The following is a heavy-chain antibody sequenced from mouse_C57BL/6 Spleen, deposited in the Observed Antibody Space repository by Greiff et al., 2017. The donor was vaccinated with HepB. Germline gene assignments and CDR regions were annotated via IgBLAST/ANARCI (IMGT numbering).Heavy chain of an antibody. V-gene: IGHV1-18*01. CDR3: ARVWEEYYAMDY. J-gene: IGHJ4*01. CDR1: GYTFTDYN. Sequence: VQLQQSGPELVKPGASVKIPCKASGYTFTDYNMDWVKQSHGKSLEWIGDINPNNGGTIYNQKFKGKATLTVDKSSSTAYMELRSLTSEDTAVYYCARVWEEYYAMDYWGQGTSVTVSS. D-gene: IGHD4-1*01. CDR2: INPNNGGT.